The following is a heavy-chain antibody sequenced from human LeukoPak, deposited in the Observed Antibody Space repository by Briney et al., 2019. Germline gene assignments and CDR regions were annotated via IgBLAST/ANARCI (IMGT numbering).Heavy chain of an antibody. D-gene: IGHD6-13*01. CDR2: IKEDGTEQ. V-gene: IGHV3-7*01. CDR1: GFTFSRFW. CDR3: ARAAPAAGSHYLFDS. Sequence: GGSLRLSCAASGFTFSRFWMTWVRQAPGKGLEWVASIKEDGTEQYYVDSVKGRFTISRDNAKTSLFLKINSLRAEDTAVYFCARAAPAAGSHYLFDSWGQGTLVTVSS. J-gene: IGHJ4*02.